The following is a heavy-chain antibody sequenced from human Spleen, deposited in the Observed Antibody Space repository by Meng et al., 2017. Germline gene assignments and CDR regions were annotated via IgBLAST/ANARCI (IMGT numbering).Heavy chain of an antibody. Sequence: GESLKISCKGSGYSFTNYWIGWVRQMPGKGLEWMGIIYPDDSDTRNSPSFQGHVSISADKSIRTAYLQWSSLKASDTAMYYCATIGIYDSSGLGAFDMWGQGTMVTVSS. J-gene: IGHJ3*02. CDR2: IYPDDSDT. CDR3: ATIGIYDSSGLGAFDM. D-gene: IGHD3-22*01. CDR1: GYSFTNYW. V-gene: IGHV5-51*01.